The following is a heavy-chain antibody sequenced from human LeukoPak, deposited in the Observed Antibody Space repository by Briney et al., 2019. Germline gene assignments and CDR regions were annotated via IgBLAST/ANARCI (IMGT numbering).Heavy chain of an antibody. CDR3: ARGRDYYGSGSYYFDY. V-gene: IGHV4-31*03. D-gene: IGHD3-10*01. CDR2: IYYSGST. CDR1: GGSISSGGYY. J-gene: IGHJ4*02. Sequence: SETLSLTCTVSGGSISSGGYYWNWIRQHPGKGLEWIGYIYYSGSTYYNPSLKSRVTISVDTSKNQFSLKLSSVTAADTAVYYCARGRDYYGSGSYYFDYWGPGTLVTVSS.